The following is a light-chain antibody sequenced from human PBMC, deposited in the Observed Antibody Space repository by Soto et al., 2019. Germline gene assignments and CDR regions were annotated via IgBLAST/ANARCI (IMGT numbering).Light chain of an antibody. V-gene: IGKV3D-15*01. CDR1: QSVSSY. CDR2: GAS. J-gene: IGKJ3*01. CDR3: QQYNKWPLT. Sequence: EIVLTQSPATLSLSPGERATLSCRASQSVSSYLAWYQQKPGQAPRLLSHGASSRATGIPARFSGSGSGSDFTLTISSLQSEDFAVYYCQQYNKWPLTFGPGTKVEIK.